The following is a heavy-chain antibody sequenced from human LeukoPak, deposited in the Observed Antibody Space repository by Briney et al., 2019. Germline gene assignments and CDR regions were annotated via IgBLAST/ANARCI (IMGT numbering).Heavy chain of an antibody. V-gene: IGHV4-61*02. J-gene: IGHJ4*02. D-gene: IGHD3-22*01. CDR2: IYTSGST. CDR1: GGSISSGRYY. CDR3: ASTYYDSSGHYPFDY. Sequence: SQTLSLTCTVPGGSISSGRYYWSWIRQPAGKGLEWIGRIYTSGSTNYNPSLKSRVTISVDTSKNQFSLKLSSVTAADTAVYYCASTYYDSSGHYPFDYWGQGTLVAVSS.